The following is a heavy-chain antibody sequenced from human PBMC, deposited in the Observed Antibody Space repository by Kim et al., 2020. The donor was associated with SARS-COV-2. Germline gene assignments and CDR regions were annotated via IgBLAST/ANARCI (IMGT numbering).Heavy chain of an antibody. D-gene: IGHD3-10*02. V-gene: IGHV4-31*02. CDR3: ARYLGSAVQLGGAFDI. Sequence: LKSRVTISVDTTKNQCSLKLSSVTAADTAVYYCARYLGSAVQLGGAFDIWGQGTMVTVSS. J-gene: IGHJ3*02.